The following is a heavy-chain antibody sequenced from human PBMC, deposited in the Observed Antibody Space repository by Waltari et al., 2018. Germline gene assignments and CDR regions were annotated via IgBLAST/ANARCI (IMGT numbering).Heavy chain of an antibody. Sequence: QLKLQESGPGLVKPSGTLSLICAVFGDSMSTSDYWSWVRQPPGKGLEWIGQVRGDGKTNYNPSFASRVTMSLDTSTYHFALKLTSATAADTALYYCARDRGRGLYLDTWGQGTLVTVSP. CDR1: GDSMSTSDY. CDR3: ARDRGRGLYLDT. CDR2: VRGDGKT. D-gene: IGHD1-1*01. J-gene: IGHJ4*02. V-gene: IGHV4-4*02.